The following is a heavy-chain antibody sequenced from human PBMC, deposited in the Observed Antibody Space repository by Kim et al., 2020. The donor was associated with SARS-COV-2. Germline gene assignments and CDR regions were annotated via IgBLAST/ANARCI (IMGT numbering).Heavy chain of an antibody. CDR1: DGMKF. V-gene: IGHV4-34*01. CDR3: ARNFYFQGGLPGGSPFFEY. J-gene: IGHJ4*02. CDR2: SSPGGYT. Sequence: SETLSLTCEVYDGMKFWSWIRQSPGRGLEWIGESSPGGYTNYNPSLRGRVTIGVETSKTQLSLKLTSVIAADTAVYYCARNFYFQGGLPGGSPFFEYWGLGTPVTVSS. D-gene: IGHD3-16*01.